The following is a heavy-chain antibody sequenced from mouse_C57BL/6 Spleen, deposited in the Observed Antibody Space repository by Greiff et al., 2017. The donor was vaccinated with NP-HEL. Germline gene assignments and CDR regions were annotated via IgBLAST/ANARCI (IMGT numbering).Heavy chain of an antibody. CDR3: ARGVRRQVQRGNAMDY. Sequence: EVQAVESGGGLVKPGGSRKLFCAASGFTFSDYGMQRVRQAPEKGLGGVAYISSGSSTIYYADTVKGRFTIYSDKAQNTLFLQMTRLRSWGTAMYYGARGVRRQVQRGNAMDYGAQGTSVPVPS. J-gene: IGHJ4*01. D-gene: IGHD2-14*01. CDR2: ISSGSSTI. V-gene: IGHV5-17*01. CDR1: GFTFSDYG.